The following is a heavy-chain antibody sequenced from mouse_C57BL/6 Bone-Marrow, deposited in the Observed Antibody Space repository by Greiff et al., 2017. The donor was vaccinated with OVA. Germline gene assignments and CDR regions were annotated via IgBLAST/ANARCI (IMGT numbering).Heavy chain of an antibody. CDR2: ITHSGET. CDR1: GFPITSGYY. Sequence: VQLVESGPGLVKPSQSLFLTCSITGFPITSGYYWIWIRQSPGKPLEWMGYITHSGETFYNPSLQSPISITRKTSKNQFFLQLNSVTTEDTALYDGAGDSGYVPMEYWGQGTSVTVSS. V-gene: IGHV12-3*01. D-gene: IGHD2-2*01. J-gene: IGHJ4*01. CDR3: AGDSGYVPMEY.